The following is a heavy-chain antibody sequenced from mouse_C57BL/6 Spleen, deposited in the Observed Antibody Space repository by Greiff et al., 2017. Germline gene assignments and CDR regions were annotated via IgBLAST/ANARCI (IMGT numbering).Heavy chain of an antibody. CDR1: GFTFSDYY. V-gene: IGHV5-16*01. CDR2: INYDGSST. J-gene: IGHJ4*01. CDR3: ARVYDGYLYYAMDY. D-gene: IGHD2-3*01. Sequence: EVMLVESEGGLVQPGSSMKLSCTASGFTFSDYYMAWVRQVPEKGLEWVANINYDGSSTYYLDSLKSRFIISRDNAKNILYLQMSSLKSEDTATYYCARVYDGYLYYAMDYWGQGTSVTVSS.